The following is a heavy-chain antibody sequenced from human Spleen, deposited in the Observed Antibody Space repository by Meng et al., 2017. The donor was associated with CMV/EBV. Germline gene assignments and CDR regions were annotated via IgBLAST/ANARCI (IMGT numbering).Heavy chain of an antibody. D-gene: IGHD6-13*01. CDR1: EFIFSDYS. CDR2: ISSTSTNI. Sequence: GESLKISCAASEFIFSDYSMNWVRQAPGKGLEWVSSISSTSTNIYYADSVRGRFTISRDNAKNTLYLQMNSLRAEDTAIYYCAKASSSLSPYDYWGQGTLVTVSS. CDR3: AKASSSLSPYDY. J-gene: IGHJ4*02. V-gene: IGHV3-21*04.